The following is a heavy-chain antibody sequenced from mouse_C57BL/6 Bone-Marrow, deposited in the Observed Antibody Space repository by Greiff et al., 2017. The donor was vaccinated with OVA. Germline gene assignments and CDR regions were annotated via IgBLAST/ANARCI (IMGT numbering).Heavy chain of an antibody. V-gene: IGHV1-64*01. CDR1: GYTFTSYW. Sequence: QVQLQQPGAELVKPGASVKLSCKASGYTFTSYWMHWVKQRPGPGLEWIGMIHPNSGSTNYNEKFKSKATLTVDKSSSTAYMQLRSLTSEDAAAYYCASRITTVLPRVWGTGTTVTVSS. D-gene: IGHD1-1*01. CDR2: IHPNSGST. CDR3: ASRITTVLPRV. J-gene: IGHJ1*03.